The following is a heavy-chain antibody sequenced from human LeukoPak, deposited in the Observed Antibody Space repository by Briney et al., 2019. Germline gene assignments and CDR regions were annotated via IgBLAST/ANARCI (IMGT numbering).Heavy chain of an antibody. CDR3: ARDSAQTGNFDY. Sequence: GAPVKVSCKASGYTFTGYGISWVRQAPGQGLEWMGWISAYNGNTNYAQKLQGRVTMTTDTSTSTAYMELRSLRSDDTAVYYCARDSAQTGNFDYWGQGTLVTVSS. V-gene: IGHV1-18*01. CDR1: GYTFTGYG. D-gene: IGHD1-1*01. J-gene: IGHJ4*02. CDR2: ISAYNGNT.